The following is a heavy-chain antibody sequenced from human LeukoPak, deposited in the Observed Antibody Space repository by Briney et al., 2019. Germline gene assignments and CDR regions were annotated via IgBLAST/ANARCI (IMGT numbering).Heavy chain of an antibody. D-gene: IGHD3-10*01. V-gene: IGHV1-2*02. CDR2: INPNTGGT. CDR1: GYTFINNW. Sequence: ASVKVSCKASGYTFINNWMHWVRQAPGQGLEWMGWINPNTGGTKYAQRFQDRVTMTRDTSISTAYMEVSRLRYDDTAVYYCARPLRVTMIRGAAFRASSDFDPWGQGTLVTVSS. J-gene: IGHJ5*02. CDR3: ARPLRVTMIRGAAFRASSDFDP.